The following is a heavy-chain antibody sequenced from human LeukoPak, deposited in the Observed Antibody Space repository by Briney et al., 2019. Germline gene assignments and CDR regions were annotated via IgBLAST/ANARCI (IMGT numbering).Heavy chain of an antibody. V-gene: IGHV1-69*04. J-gene: IGHJ4*02. D-gene: IGHD5-24*01. CDR1: GGTFSSYT. Sequence: SVKVSCKASGGTFSSYTISWVRQAPGQGLEWMGRIIPILGIANYAQKFQGRVTITADKSTSTAYMELSSLRSEDTAVYYCARDLDGYNPSIGYWGQGTLVTVSS. CDR2: IIPILGIA. CDR3: ARDLDGYNPSIGY.